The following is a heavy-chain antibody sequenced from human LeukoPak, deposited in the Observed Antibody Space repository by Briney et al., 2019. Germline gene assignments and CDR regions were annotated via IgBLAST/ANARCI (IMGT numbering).Heavy chain of an antibody. V-gene: IGHV3-7*03. CDR3: ARNSGWFRFDY. J-gene: IGHJ4*02. CDR1: GFTFSNYW. D-gene: IGHD6-19*01. Sequence: GGSLRLSCAASGFTFSNYWMDWVRQSPGKGLEWVANIKEDGSDKYYVDSVKGRFTISRDNAKNSLYLQMNSLRAEDTAVYYCARNSGWFRFDYWGQGTLVTVSS. CDR2: IKEDGSDK.